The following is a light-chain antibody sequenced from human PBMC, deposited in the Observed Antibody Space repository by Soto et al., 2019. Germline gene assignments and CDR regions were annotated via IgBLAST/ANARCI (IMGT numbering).Light chain of an antibody. J-gene: IGLJ1*01. CDR3: CLYVGATTYV. CDR2: EGH. Sequence: QSVLAQPASVSGSPGQSITISCTGASGYVGTYSLVSWYQQHPGKAPKVVIYEGHKRPSGVPDRFSGSTSVNTASLTISGLQTDDEADYYYCLYVGATTYVFGTGTKSPP. CDR1: SGYVGTYSL. V-gene: IGLV2-23*01.